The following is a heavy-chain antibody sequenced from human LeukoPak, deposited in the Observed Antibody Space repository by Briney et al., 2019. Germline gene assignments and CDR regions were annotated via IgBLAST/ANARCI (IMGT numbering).Heavy chain of an antibody. V-gene: IGHV4-4*07. J-gene: IGHJ4*02. Sequence: SETLSLTCTVSGGSMRSYFWTWVRQPAGKGLEWIGRISGMGTAYSNPSLGSRITISLDTSKNQFSLKLSSVTAADTAVYYCARSRLGAGVVPFDYWGQGTLVTVSS. D-gene: IGHD3-3*01. CDR3: ARSRLGAGVVPFDY. CDR1: GGSMRSYF. CDR2: ISGMGTA.